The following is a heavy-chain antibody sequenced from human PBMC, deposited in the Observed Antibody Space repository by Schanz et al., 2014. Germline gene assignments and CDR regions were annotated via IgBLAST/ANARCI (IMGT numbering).Heavy chain of an antibody. V-gene: IGHV3-11*06. J-gene: IGHJ6*02. CDR3: ARSYSSGWYPYYYGMDV. CDR2: VSSSGGYT. Sequence: QVQLVESGGGLVKPGGSLRLSCAASGFTFSDYYMSWIRQAPGRGLEWVSYVSSSGGYTNNADSMKGRFTISRDNAKSSLYLQMNSLRAEDTAVYYCARSYSSGWYPYYYGMDVWGQGTTVTVSS. CDR1: GFTFSDYY. D-gene: IGHD6-19*01.